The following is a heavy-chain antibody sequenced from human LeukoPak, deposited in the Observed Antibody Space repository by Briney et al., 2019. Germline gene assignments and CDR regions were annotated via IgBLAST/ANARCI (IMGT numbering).Heavy chain of an antibody. CDR2: IYTSGST. J-gene: IGHJ3*02. Sequence: PSETLSLTCTVSGGSISSYYWSWIRQPPGKGLEWIGRIYTSGSTNYDPSLKSRVTMSVDTSKNQFSLKLSSVTAADTAVYYCARFCSSTSCYWGDAFDIWGQGTMVTVSS. V-gene: IGHV4-4*07. CDR1: GGSISSYY. CDR3: ARFCSSTSCYWGDAFDI. D-gene: IGHD2-2*01.